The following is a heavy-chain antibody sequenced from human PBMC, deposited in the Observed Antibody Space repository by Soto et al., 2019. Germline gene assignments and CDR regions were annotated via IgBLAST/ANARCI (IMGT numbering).Heavy chain of an antibody. J-gene: IGHJ3*02. Sequence: PSDTLSITFALFGCSIPSCGYSWMWIPQPPGKGLEWLGYIDHSGSTYYKASLKSRVTFSLDRSKNQFSLKLSSVPAADTAVYYCARTPDIWGKGTMVP. CDR1: GCSIPSCGYS. V-gene: IGHV4-30-2*01. CDR2: IDHSGST. CDR3: ARTPDI.